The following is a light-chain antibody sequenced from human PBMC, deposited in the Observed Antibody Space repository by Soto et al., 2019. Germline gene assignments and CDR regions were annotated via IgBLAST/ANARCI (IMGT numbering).Light chain of an antibody. J-gene: IGKJ1*01. CDR3: QQYNSYWT. V-gene: IGKV1-5*03. Sequence: DIQMTQSPSTLSASVGDRVTITCRASQSISSWLAWYQQKPGKAPKLLIYKASSLESGVPSRFSGSGSGTEFTLTISILQPDDFATYYCQQYNSYWTFDQGTKVEIK. CDR2: KAS. CDR1: QSISSW.